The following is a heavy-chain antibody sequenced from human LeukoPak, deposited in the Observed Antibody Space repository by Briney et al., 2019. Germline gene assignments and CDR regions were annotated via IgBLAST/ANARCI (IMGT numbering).Heavy chain of an antibody. CDR2: ISPIFGTA. CDR1: GGTFSSYA. Sequence: SVKVSCKASGGTFSSYAISGVRQAPGQGLEWMGGISPIFGTANYAQKFQGRVTITADESTSTGYMELSSLRSEDTAVYYCARDGRYCSGGSCYSANQADGMDVWGQGTTVTVSS. J-gene: IGHJ6*02. CDR3: ARDGRYCSGGSCYSANQADGMDV. D-gene: IGHD2-15*01. V-gene: IGHV1-69*13.